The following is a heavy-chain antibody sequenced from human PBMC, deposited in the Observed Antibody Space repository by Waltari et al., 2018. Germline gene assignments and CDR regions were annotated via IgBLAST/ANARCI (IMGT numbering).Heavy chain of an antibody. CDR3: ARVGYDSSGYYSHFDY. Sequence: QVQLQASGPGLVKPSETLSLTCTVSGGSISGYYWSWIRRPPGEGLEWIGYSYYSGTTNYSPSLKSRVTISVDTSKNQFSLKLNSVTAADTAVYYCARVGYDSSGYYSHFDYWGQGTLVTVSS. CDR2: SYYSGTT. V-gene: IGHV4-59*08. CDR1: GGSISGYY. D-gene: IGHD3-22*01. J-gene: IGHJ4*02.